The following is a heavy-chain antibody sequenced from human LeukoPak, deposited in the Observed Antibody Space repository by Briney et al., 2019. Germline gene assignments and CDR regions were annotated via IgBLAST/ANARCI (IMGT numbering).Heavy chain of an antibody. CDR3: AMGYYYDSSGGFQH. Sequence: ASVKVSCKASGYTFTSYAMNWVRQAPGQGLEWMGWISAYNGNTNYAQKLQGRVTMTTDTSTSTAYMELRSLRSGDTAVYYCAMGYYYDSSGGFQHWGQGTLVTVSS. CDR2: ISAYNGNT. CDR1: GYTFTSYA. V-gene: IGHV1-18*01. D-gene: IGHD3-22*01. J-gene: IGHJ1*01.